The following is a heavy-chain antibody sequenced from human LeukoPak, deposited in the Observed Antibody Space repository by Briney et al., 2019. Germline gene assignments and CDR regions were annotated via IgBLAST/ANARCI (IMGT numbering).Heavy chain of an antibody. CDR1: GVAVSSNY. J-gene: IGHJ4*02. V-gene: IGHV3-66*01. CDR2: IYAAGYT. Sequence: PGGSLRLSCAASGVAVSSNYISWVRQAPGMGLEWVSVIYAAGYTYYADSLNGRFTISRDTSKNTVSLQMNSLRVEDTAVYYCARSNEGYNMGGFDYWGQGTLVTVSS. D-gene: IGHD5-24*01. CDR3: ARSNEGYNMGGFDY.